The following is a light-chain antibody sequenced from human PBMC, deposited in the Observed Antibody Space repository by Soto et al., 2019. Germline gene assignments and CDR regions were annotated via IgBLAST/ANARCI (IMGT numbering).Light chain of an antibody. Sequence: QSALTEPASVSGSHGQAMTISGPGTSRDGGGYNYVSWYEQHPGKAPKLMIYDVSNRPSGVSNRFSGPKSGNTASLTISGLQAEDEADYYCTSRGFGTGTKVPV. CDR3: TSRG. CDR1: SRDGGGYNY. V-gene: IGLV2-14*01. CDR2: DVS. J-gene: IGLJ1*01.